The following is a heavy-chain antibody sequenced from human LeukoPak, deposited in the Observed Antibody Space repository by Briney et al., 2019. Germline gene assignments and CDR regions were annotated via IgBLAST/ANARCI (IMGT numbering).Heavy chain of an antibody. V-gene: IGHV4-4*09. CDR2: IHVSGGT. CDR1: GASISSYY. J-gene: IGHJ6*03. CDR3: ARGTSTVVTPNYYYYYYMDV. D-gene: IGHD4-23*01. Sequence: SETLSLTCTVSGASISSYYWNWIRQSPGKGLEWIGYIHVSGGTSYDPSLKSRVTIAIDTSKNQFSLKLSSVTAADTAVYYCARGTSTVVTPNYYYYYYMDVWGKGTTVTVSS.